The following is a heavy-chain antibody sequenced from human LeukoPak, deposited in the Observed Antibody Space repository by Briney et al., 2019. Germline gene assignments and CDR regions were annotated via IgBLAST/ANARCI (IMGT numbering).Heavy chain of an antibody. J-gene: IGHJ4*02. CDR2: IYPGDSDT. V-gene: IGHV5-51*01. D-gene: IGHD1-26*01. Sequence: GESLKISFKGSGYSFTNYWTAWVRQMPGKGLEWMGIIYPGDSDTRYSPSFQGQVTISADKSISTAYLQWSSLKASDTAIYYCARPEGGGSYYELNYWGQGTLVTVSS. CDR1: GYSFTNYW. CDR3: ARPEGGGSYYELNY.